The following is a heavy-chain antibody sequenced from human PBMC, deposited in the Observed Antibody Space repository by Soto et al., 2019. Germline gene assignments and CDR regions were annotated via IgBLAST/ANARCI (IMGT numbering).Heavy chain of an antibody. CDR2: IYYSGST. CDR3: ARRPTTVVTPTGFQH. CDR1: GGSISSSSYY. V-gene: IGHV4-39*01. J-gene: IGHJ1*01. D-gene: IGHD4-17*01. Sequence: QLQLQESGPGLVKPSETLSLTCTVSGGSISSSSYYWGWIRQPPGKGLEWIGSIYYSGSTYYNPSLKSRVTISVDTSKNQFSLKLSSVTAADTAVYYCARRPTTVVTPTGFQHWGQGTLVTVSS.